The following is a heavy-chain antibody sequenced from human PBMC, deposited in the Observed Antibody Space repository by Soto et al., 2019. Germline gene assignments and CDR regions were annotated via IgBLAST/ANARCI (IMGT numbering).Heavy chain of an antibody. Sequence: SETLSLTCSVSGGSISSYYWSWIRQPPGKGREWIGYIYYSGSTNYNPSLKSRVTISVDTSKNLFSLKLSSVTAADTAVYYCAGAPWGYSSSWYLDYWGQGTLVTVSS. J-gene: IGHJ4*02. CDR1: GGSISSYY. D-gene: IGHD6-13*01. V-gene: IGHV4-59*01. CDR3: AGAPWGYSSSWYLDY. CDR2: IYYSGST.